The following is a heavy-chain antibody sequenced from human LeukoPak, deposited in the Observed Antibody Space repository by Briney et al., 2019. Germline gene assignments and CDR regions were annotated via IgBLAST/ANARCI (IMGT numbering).Heavy chain of an antibody. J-gene: IGHJ5*02. CDR2: MNPNSGNT. Sequence: ASVKVSCKASGYTFTNYYMHWVRQAPGQGLEWMGWMNPNSGNTGYAQKFQGRVTITRSTSISTAYMELSSLRSEDTAVYYCARVRYCTNGVCYPNWFDPWGQGTLVTVSS. V-gene: IGHV1-8*03. CDR3: ARVRYCTNGVCYPNWFDP. CDR1: GYTFTNYY. D-gene: IGHD2-8*01.